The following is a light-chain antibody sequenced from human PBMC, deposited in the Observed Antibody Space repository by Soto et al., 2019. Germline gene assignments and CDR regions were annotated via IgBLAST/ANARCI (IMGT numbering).Light chain of an antibody. CDR1: QSVSSN. CDR3: QQYNNWPIT. CDR2: GAS. Sequence: EIVMSQSPSTLSVSTGERATLSCRASQSVSSNLAWYQQKPGQAPRLLIYGASTRATGIPARFSGSGSGTEFTLTISSLQSEDFAVYYCQQYNNWPITFGQGTRLAIK. J-gene: IGKJ5*01. V-gene: IGKV3-15*01.